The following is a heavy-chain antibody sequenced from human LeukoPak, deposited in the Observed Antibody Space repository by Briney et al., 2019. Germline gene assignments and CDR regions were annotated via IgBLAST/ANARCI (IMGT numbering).Heavy chain of an antibody. CDR1: GYTFTSYG. CDR3: ARVYKYSSNWYFDY. V-gene: IGHV1-18*01. Sequence: ASVKVSCKASGYTFTSYGISWVRQAPGQGLEWMGWISAYNGNTNYAQKLQGRVTMTTDTSTSTAYMELRSLRSDDTAVYYCARVYKYSSNWYFDYWGQGTLVTVSS. D-gene: IGHD6-13*01. J-gene: IGHJ4*02. CDR2: ISAYNGNT.